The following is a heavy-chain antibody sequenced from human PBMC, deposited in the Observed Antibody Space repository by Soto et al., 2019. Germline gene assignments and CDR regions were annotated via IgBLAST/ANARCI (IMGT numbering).Heavy chain of an antibody. CDR1: GFTFGDYA. CDR2: IKSKGDGETT. CDR3: TRYNGGDWFDP. J-gene: IGHJ5*02. D-gene: IGHD5-12*01. V-gene: IGHV3-15*01. Sequence: PGGSLRLSCTASGFTFGDYAMSWFRQAPGKGLEWVGRIKSKGDGETTGYAAPVRGRFTISRDDSKSTLYLQMNSLLTEDTAVYYCTRYNGGDWFDPWGLGTLVTVSS.